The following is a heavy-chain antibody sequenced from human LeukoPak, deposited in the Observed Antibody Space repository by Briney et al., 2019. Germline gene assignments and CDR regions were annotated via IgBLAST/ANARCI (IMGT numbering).Heavy chain of an antibody. CDR1: GYTFTNYA. Sequence: ASVKVSCKASGYTFTNYAVHWVRLAPEQGLEWMGWISAGNGKTKYSQKLQGRVTITRDTSASTAYMELSSLRSEDTAVYYCARDVIDGRGYSFGYDYWGQGTLVTVSS. J-gene: IGHJ4*02. V-gene: IGHV1-3*01. D-gene: IGHD5-18*01. CDR3: ARDVIDGRGYSFGYDY. CDR2: ISAGNGKT.